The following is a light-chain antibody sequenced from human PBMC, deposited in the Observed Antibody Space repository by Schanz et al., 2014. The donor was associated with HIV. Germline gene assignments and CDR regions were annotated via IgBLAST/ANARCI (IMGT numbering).Light chain of an antibody. CDR2: AAS. CDR3: QQANSFPWT. J-gene: IGKJ1*01. CDR1: QDIGND. V-gene: IGKV1-17*01. Sequence: DIQMTQSPSSQSASVGDRVTITCRASQDIGNDLGWYQQKPGQAPKRLIYAASSLQSGVPSRFSGSGSGTDFTLTISSLQPEDFATYYCQQANSFPWTFGQGTKVEIK.